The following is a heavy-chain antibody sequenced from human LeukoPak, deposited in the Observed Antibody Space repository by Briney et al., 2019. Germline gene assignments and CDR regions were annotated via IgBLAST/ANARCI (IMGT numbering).Heavy chain of an antibody. V-gene: IGHV3-48*01. D-gene: IGHD6-13*01. Sequence: GGSLRLSCAASGFTFSSYSMDWVRQAPGKGLEWVSYISSSSSTIYYADSVKGRFTISRDNSKNTLYLQMNSLRAEDTAVYYCAKEAGYFDYWGQGTLVTVSS. J-gene: IGHJ4*02. CDR1: GFTFSSYS. CDR3: AKEAGYFDY. CDR2: ISSSSSTI.